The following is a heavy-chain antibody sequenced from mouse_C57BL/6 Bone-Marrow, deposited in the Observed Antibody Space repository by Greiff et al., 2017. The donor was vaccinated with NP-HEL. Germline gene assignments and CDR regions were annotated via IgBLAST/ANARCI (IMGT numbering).Heavy chain of an antibody. Sequence: EVNVVESGGGLVQPGGSLKLSCAASGFTFSDYGMAWVRQAPRKGPEWVAFISNLAYSIYYADTVTGRFTISRENAKNTLYLEMSSLRSEDTAMYYCARHPSYYYGSSPYAMDYWGQGTSVTVSS. CDR3: ARHPSYYYGSSPYAMDY. V-gene: IGHV5-15*01. D-gene: IGHD1-1*01. CDR1: GFTFSDYG. J-gene: IGHJ4*01. CDR2: ISNLAYSI.